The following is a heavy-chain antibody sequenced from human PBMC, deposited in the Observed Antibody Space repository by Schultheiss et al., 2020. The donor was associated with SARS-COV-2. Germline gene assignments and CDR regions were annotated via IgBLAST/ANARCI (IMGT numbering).Heavy chain of an antibody. CDR1: GFTFSNAW. Sequence: GGSLRLSCAASGFTFSNAWMSWVRQAPGKGLEWVGRLKSISDGGTTDYAAPVRGRFSISRDDSNNALYLEMNSLKTEDTAVYYCAKDVATLNAVYYYYYMDVWGKGTTVTVSS. J-gene: IGHJ6*03. CDR2: LKSISDGGTT. V-gene: IGHV3-15*01. CDR3: AKDVATLNAVYYYYYMDV. D-gene: IGHD5-12*01.